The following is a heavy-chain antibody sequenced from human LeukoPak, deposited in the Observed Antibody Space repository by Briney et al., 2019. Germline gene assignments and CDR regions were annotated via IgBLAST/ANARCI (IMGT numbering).Heavy chain of an antibody. CDR2: IYYSGST. V-gene: IGHV4-39*02. J-gene: IGHJ4*02. CDR1: GDSISSSSYY. CDR3: ARDGLSAALGY. D-gene: IGHD6-13*01. Sequence: PSETLSLTCSVSGDSISSSSYYWGWIRQPPGTGLEWIGIIYYSGSTYYNPSLKSRVTISVDTSKNQFSLKLSSVTAADTAVYYCARDGLSAALGYWGQGTLVTVSS.